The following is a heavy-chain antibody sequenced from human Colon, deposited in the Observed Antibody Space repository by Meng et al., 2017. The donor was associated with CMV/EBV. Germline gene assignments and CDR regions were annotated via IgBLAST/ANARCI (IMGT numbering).Heavy chain of an antibody. Sequence: QVQLQQSGPGLVKPSQTLSLTCVISGDSVSSISGAWAWIRQSPSRGLEWLGRTYYRSKWYNDYAMFVKSRITISQDTSKNQFSLQLNSVTPEDTAVYYCASHNVGTYRFDCWGQGTLVTVSS. J-gene: IGHJ4*02. CDR3: ASHNVGTYRFDC. V-gene: IGHV6-1*01. D-gene: IGHD1-26*01. CDR2: TYYRSKWYN. CDR1: GDSVSSISGA.